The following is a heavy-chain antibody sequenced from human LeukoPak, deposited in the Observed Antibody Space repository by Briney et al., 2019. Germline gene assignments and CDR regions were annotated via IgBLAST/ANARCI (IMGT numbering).Heavy chain of an antibody. J-gene: IGHJ3*02. CDR3: ARAPGKIFGVVINQGAFDI. CDR2: IYYSGST. CDR1: GGSISSGGYY. D-gene: IGHD3-3*01. V-gene: IGHV4-31*03. Sequence: SETLSLTCTVSGGSISSGGYYWSWIRQHPGKGLEWIGYIYYSGSTYYNPSLKSRVTISVDTSKNQFSLKLSSVTAADTAVYYCARAPGKIFGVVINQGAFDIWGQGTMVTVSS.